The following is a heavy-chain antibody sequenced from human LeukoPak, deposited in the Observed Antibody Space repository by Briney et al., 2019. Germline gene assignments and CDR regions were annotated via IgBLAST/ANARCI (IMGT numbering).Heavy chain of an antibody. Sequence: GRSLRLSCAASGFTFDDYAMHWVRQAPGKGLEWVAGITWNSGTIAYADSVKGRFTISRDNAKNSLYLEMNSLRAEDTALYYCTKGAVGSISGYLPDWGQGTLVTVSA. CDR1: GFTFDDYA. D-gene: IGHD5-12*01. CDR2: ITWNSGTI. V-gene: IGHV3-9*01. CDR3: TKGAVGSISGYLPD. J-gene: IGHJ4*02.